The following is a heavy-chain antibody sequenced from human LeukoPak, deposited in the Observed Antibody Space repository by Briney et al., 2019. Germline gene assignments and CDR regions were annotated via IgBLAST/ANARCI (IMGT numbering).Heavy chain of an antibody. J-gene: IGHJ6*02. CDR3: ARYLRGMGYYYGMDV. D-gene: IGHD5-12*01. CDR1: GYTLTELS. Sequence: GASVKVSCKVSGYTLTELSMHWVRQAPGKGLEWMGGFDPEDGETIYAQKFQGRVTITADKSTSTAYMELSSLRSEDTAVYYCARYLRGMGYYYGMDVWGQGTTVTVSS. CDR2: FDPEDGET. V-gene: IGHV1-24*01.